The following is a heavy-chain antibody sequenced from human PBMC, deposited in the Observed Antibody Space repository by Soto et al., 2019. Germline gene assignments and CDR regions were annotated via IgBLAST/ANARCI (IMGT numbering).Heavy chain of an antibody. J-gene: IGHJ6*03. CDR3: ARAGRQQLVSHYYYYMDV. CDR2: INPNSGGT. Sequence: ASVKVSCKASGYTFTGYYMHWVLQAPGQGLEWMGWINPNSGGTNYAQKFQGWVTMTRDTSISTAYMELSRLRSDDTAVYYCARAGRQQLVSHYYYYMDVWGKGTTVTVSS. V-gene: IGHV1-2*04. CDR1: GYTFTGYY. D-gene: IGHD6-13*01.